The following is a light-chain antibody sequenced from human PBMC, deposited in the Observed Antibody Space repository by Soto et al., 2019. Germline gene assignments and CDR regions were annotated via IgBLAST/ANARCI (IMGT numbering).Light chain of an antibody. CDR1: QSVSSY. CDR3: QQRSNCPPWT. J-gene: IGKJ1*01. CDR2: DAS. V-gene: IGKV3-11*01. Sequence: EIVWTQSPATLSLSPGERATLSCRASQSVSSYLAWYQQKPGQAPRLLIYDASNRATGIPARFSGSGSGTDFTLTISRLEPEDFAVYYCQQRSNCPPWTFGQGTKVEIK.